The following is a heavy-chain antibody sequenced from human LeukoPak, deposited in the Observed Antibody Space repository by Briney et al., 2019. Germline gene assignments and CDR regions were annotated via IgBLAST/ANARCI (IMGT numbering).Heavy chain of an antibody. CDR3: TRGDGDLNFDY. V-gene: IGHV4-61*02. D-gene: IGHD4-17*01. CDR1: GGSISSGSYY. Sequence: SETLSLTCTVSGGSISSGSYYWSWIRQPARKGLEWIGRIYTSGSTNYNPFLKSRVTISVDTSKNQFSLKLSSVTAADTAVYYCTRGDGDLNFDYWGQGTLVTVSS. J-gene: IGHJ4*02. CDR2: IYTSGST.